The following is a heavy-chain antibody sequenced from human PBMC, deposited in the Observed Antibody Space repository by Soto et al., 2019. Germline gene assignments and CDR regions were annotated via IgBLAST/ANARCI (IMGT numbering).Heavy chain of an antibody. D-gene: IGHD2-2*02. CDR1: GDSISSGGYY. CDR3: ARTIVVVPAAIPYYFDY. V-gene: IGHV4-31*02. CDR2: INDSGST. J-gene: IGHJ4*01. Sequence: SETLSLTCTVSGDSISSGGYYWSWIRQHPGKGLEWIGYINDSGSTYYNPSLKSRVTISLDTSNNQFPLKQSSVTAADTAVYYCARTIVVVPAAIPYYFDYWGQGTLVTVSS.